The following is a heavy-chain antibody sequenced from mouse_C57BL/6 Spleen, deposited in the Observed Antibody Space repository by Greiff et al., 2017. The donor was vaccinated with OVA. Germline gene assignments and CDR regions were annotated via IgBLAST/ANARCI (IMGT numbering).Heavy chain of an antibody. CDR3: TFDGYYLDY. D-gene: IGHD2-3*01. Sequence: EVHLVESGAELVRPGASVKLSCTASGFNIKDDYMHWVKQRPEQGLEWIGWIDPENGDTEYASKFQGKATITADTSSNTAYMQLSSLTAEDTAVYYCTFDGYYLDYWGQGTTLTVSS. CDR2: IDPENGDT. CDR1: GFNIKDDY. J-gene: IGHJ2*01. V-gene: IGHV14-4*01.